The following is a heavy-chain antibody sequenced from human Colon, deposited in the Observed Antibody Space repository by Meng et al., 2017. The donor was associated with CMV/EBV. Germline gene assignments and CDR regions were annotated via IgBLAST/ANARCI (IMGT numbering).Heavy chain of an antibody. CDR2: ISPYSGDT. CDR3: ARDGAGIVGTTFAY. J-gene: IGHJ4*02. V-gene: IGHV1-18*01. Sequence: KASGYIVTNYGINWVRQAPGQGLEWMGWISPYSGDTHYAQRFQDRVTVTTDTSTRTVYMDLRNLTSDDTAFYYCARDGAGIVGTTFAYWGQGTLVTVSS. CDR1: GYIVTNYG. D-gene: IGHD1-26*01.